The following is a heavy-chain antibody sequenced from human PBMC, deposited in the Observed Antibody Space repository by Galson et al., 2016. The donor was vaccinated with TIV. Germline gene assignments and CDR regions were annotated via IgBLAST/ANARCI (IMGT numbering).Heavy chain of an antibody. CDR2: INWNGGAT. V-gene: IGHV3-20*04. CDR1: GFTFDDHG. CDR3: VREVACGDACYYFDY. D-gene: IGHD2-21*02. J-gene: IGHJ4*02. Sequence: SLRLSCAASGFTFDDHGMSWVRQGPGKGLEWVSSINWNGGATSYADSVKGRFTISRDNAKNFPYLQMNSLRAEDTAFYYCVREVACGDACYYFDYCGQGNLVTVSS.